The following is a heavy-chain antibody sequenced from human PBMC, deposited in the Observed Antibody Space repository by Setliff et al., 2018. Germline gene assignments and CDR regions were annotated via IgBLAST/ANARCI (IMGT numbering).Heavy chain of an antibody. Sequence: PGGSLRLSCAASGFTFSTYRMHWVRQAPGKGLEWVAVIWDDGGNKYHADSVKGRFTISRDNSKNTVYLQLNSLRAEDTAVYYCARTCSGSGCYAGLESWGQGTPVTVSS. V-gene: IGHV3-33*08. J-gene: IGHJ4*02. CDR3: ARTCSGSGCYAGLES. D-gene: IGHD2-15*01. CDR2: IWDDGGNK. CDR1: GFTFSTYR.